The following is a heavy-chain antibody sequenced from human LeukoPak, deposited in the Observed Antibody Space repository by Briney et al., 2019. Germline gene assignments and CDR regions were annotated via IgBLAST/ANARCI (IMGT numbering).Heavy chain of an antibody. CDR3: ARERRGVALLAY. V-gene: IGHV4-34*01. Sequence: MTSETLSLTCAVYGGSISGYYWSWIRQPPGKGLEWIGEINHSGSTNYNPSLKSRVTISVDTSKNQFSLKLSSVTAADTAVYYCARERRGVALLAYWGQGTLDTVSS. J-gene: IGHJ4*02. CDR1: GGSISGYY. D-gene: IGHD3-3*01. CDR2: INHSGST.